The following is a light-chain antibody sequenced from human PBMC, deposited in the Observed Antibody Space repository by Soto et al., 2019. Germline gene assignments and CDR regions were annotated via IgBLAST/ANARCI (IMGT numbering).Light chain of an antibody. Sequence: EIVLTQSPGTLSLSPGERATLSCRASQTIASNFLAWYQQKPGQPPRLLISGASSRATGIPDRFSGSGSGTDFTLTISRLEPEDFAVYYCQQYGGSPPLTFGGGTKVEIK. J-gene: IGKJ4*01. CDR3: QQYGGSPPLT. V-gene: IGKV3-20*01. CDR1: QTIASNF. CDR2: GAS.